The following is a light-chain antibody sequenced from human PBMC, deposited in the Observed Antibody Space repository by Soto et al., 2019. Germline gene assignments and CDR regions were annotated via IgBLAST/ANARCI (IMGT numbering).Light chain of an antibody. CDR1: QRINIS. J-gene: IGKJ1*01. Sequence: DIQMTHSPSSLSTSVGDRVTITCRASQRINISLNGYRQTPGKAPELLIYSASNLQSGVPARFCGSGSGTDFTLTSSSLQPEDFATYYCLQHNSYPRTFGQGTKVDI. V-gene: IGKV1-17*01. CDR3: LQHNSYPRT. CDR2: SAS.